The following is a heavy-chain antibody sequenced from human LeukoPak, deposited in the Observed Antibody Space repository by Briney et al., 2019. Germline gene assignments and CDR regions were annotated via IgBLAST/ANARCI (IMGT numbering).Heavy chain of an antibody. CDR1: GFNFMQYG. J-gene: IGHJ4*02. CDR3: ARDPSTLLPTDDS. D-gene: IGHD2-2*01. V-gene: IGHV3-23*05. CDR2: IHPSGINT. Sequence: QPGGPLTLSCVGSGFNFMQYGMMCVRQAPGKGLEWVSTIHPSGINTHHADSVKGRFTISRDNSKNTLYLQMNSLRVEDTAIYYCARDPSTLLPTDDSWGQGTLVAVSS.